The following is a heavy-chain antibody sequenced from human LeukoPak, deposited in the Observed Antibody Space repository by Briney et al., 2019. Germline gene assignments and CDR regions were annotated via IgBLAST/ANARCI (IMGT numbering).Heavy chain of an antibody. CDR1: GYTFTSYY. J-gene: IGHJ3*02. CDR3: AKGLSGWYSAFDI. V-gene: IGHV1-46*01. CDR2: INPSGGST. D-gene: IGHD6-19*01. Sequence: ASVKVSCKASGYTFTSYYMHWVRQAPGQGLEWMGIINPSGGSTSYAQKFQGRVTMTRDTSTSTVYMELSSLRAEDMALYYCAKGLSGWYSAFDIWGQGTMVTVSS.